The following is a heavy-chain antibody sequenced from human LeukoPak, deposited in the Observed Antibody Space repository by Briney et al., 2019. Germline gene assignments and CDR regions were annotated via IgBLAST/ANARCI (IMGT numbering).Heavy chain of an antibody. Sequence: GASVKVSCKASGYTFSNYDINWVRQATGQGLEWMGWMNPNSGHTVYAEKFQGRITMTRNTSITTASMELSSLRYEDTAVYYCARSGWSFDHWGQGTLVTVSS. CDR1: GYTFSNYD. D-gene: IGHD6-19*01. CDR3: ARSGWSFDH. V-gene: IGHV1-8*01. J-gene: IGHJ4*02. CDR2: MNPNSGHT.